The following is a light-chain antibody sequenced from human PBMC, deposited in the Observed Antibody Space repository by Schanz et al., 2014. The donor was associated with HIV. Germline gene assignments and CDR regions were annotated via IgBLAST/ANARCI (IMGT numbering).Light chain of an antibody. Sequence: DIQMPPSPSTLSASVGDRVTITCRASQSISWWLAWYQQKPGKAPKLLIYRASNLETGVPSRFSGSGSGTEFTLTISSLQPDDFATYYCQQYTTYAYTFGQGTRVEIK. V-gene: IGKV1-5*03. CDR3: QQYTTYAYT. CDR2: RAS. CDR1: QSISWW. J-gene: IGKJ2*01.